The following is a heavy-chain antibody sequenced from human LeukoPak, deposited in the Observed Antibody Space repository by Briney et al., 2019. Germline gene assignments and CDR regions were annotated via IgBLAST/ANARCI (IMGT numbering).Heavy chain of an antibody. V-gene: IGHV3-7*01. J-gene: IGHJ4*02. CDR3: ARDVWTGVAVSDY. D-gene: IGHD6-19*01. CDR1: GFTFSSYW. CDR2: IKEDGSIQ. Sequence: GGSLRLSCVASGFTFSSYWMTWVRQAPGKGLEWLANIKEDGSIQYYLDTVRGRFTISRDNAKTSVYLQLNSLRADDTAVYYCARDVWTGVAVSDYWGQETLVTVSS.